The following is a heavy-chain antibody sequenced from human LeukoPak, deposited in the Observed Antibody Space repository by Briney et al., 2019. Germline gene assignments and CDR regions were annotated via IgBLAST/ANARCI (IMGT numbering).Heavy chain of an antibody. CDR3: ARVERYESILDAFDI. D-gene: IGHD2-21*01. CDR2: IYTSGST. V-gene: IGHV4-4*07. CDR1: GGSISSYY. J-gene: IGHJ3*02. Sequence: PSETLSLTCTVSGGSISSYYWSWLRQPAGKGLEWIGRIYTSGSTNYNPSLKSRVTISVDTSKNQFSLKLSSVTAADTAVYYCARVERYESILDAFDIWGRGTMVTVSS.